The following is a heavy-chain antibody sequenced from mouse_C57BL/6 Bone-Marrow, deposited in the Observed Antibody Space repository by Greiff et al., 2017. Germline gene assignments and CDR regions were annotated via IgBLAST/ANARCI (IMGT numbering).Heavy chain of an antibody. CDR2: IDPSDSYT. CDR3: AREGDYYGKDCDY. J-gene: IGHJ2*01. CDR1: GYTFTSYW. Sequence: QVQLQQPGAELVMPGASVKLSCKASGYTFTSYWMHWVKQRPGQGLEWIGEIDPSDSYTNYNQKFKGKSTLTVDKSSSTAYMQLSSLTSEDSAVYYCAREGDYYGKDCDYWGQGTTLTVSS. D-gene: IGHD1-1*01. V-gene: IGHV1-69*01.